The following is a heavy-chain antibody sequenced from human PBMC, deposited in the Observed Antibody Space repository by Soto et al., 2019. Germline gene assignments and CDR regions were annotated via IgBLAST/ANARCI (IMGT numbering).Heavy chain of an antibody. D-gene: IGHD5-12*01. CDR1: GGTFSSYA. V-gene: IGHV1-69*01. CDR3: ARLGGMSGYDLGDYYGMDV. Sequence: QVQLVQSGAEVKKPGSSVKVSCKASGGTFSSYAISWVRQAPGQGLEWMGGIIPIFGTANYAQKFQGRVTLNADESTSTADMELSSLRSEDTAVYYCARLGGMSGYDLGDYYGMDVWGQGTTVTVSS. J-gene: IGHJ6*02. CDR2: IIPIFGTA.